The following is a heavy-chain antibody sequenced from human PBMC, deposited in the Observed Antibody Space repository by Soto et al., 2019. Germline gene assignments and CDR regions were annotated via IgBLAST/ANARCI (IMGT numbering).Heavy chain of an antibody. CDR2: ISGYNGNT. D-gene: IGHD2-2*01. J-gene: IGHJ4*02. V-gene: IGHV1-18*01. CDR3: ARNQGYATYDY. CDR1: GYTFSNYA. Sequence: QVQLVQSGAEVKKPGASVKVSCKASGYTFSNYAFSWVRQAPGQGLEWMGWISGYNGNTNYAQKLQGRVIMTTDTSTSTAYMEPRSLRADDTALYSCARNQGYATYDYWGQGTRVTVSS.